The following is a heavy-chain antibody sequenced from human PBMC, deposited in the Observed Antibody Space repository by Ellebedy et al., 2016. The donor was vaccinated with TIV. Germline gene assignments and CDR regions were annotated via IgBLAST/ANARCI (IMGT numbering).Heavy chain of an antibody. CDR1: GFTFTTYA. V-gene: IGHV3-23*01. CDR2: ISGSGSYT. Sequence: GESLKISCAASGFTFTTYAMTWVRQAPGKGLEWVSAISGSGSYTFYADSVKGRFTIFRDNSKNTLDLQMNSLRAEDTAVYYCAKDATGGWYPDYWGQGTLVTVSS. D-gene: IGHD6-19*01. J-gene: IGHJ4*02. CDR3: AKDATGGWYPDY.